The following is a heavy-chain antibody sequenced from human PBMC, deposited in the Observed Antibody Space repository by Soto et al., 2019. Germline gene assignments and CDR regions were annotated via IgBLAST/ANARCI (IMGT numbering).Heavy chain of an antibody. J-gene: IGHJ5*02. CDR2: ISSSSSYI. CDR3: ARDHLPAATTYENWFDP. D-gene: IGHD2-2*01. V-gene: IGHV3-21*01. Sequence: PGGSLRLSCAASGFTLRSYSMNWVRQAPGKGLEWVSSISSSSSYIYYADSVKGRFTISRDNAKNSLYLQMNSLRAEDTAVYYCARDHLPAATTYENWFDPWGQGTLVTVSS. CDR1: GFTLRSYS.